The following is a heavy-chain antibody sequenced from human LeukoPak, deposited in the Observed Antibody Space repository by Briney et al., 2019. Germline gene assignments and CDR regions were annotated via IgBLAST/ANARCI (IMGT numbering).Heavy chain of an antibody. J-gene: IGHJ6*03. CDR2: IYPGDSDT. V-gene: IGHV5-51*01. CDR3: ARHRVVVVAASTRRYYYYMDV. Sequence: GESLKISCKGSGYSFTSYWIGWVRQMPGKGLEWMGIIYPGDSDTRYSPSFQGQVTISADKPISTAYLQWSSLKASDTAMYYCARHRVVVVAASTRRYYYYMDVWGKGTAVTVSS. CDR1: GYSFTSYW. D-gene: IGHD2-15*01.